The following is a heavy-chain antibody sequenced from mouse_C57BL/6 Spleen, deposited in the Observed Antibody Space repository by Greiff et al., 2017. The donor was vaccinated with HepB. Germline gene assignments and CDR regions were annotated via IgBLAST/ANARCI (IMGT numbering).Heavy chain of an antibody. J-gene: IGHJ1*03. Sequence: EVQLQQSGPELVKPGASVKISCKASGYSFTGYYMNWVKQSPEKSLEWIGEINPSTGGTTYNQKFKAKATLTVDKSSSTAYMQLKSLTSEDSAVYYCARDFFRDYGSSDWYFDVWGTGTTVTVSS. V-gene: IGHV1-42*01. D-gene: IGHD1-1*01. CDR2: INPSTGGT. CDR3: ARDFFRDYGSSDWYFDV. CDR1: GYSFTGYY.